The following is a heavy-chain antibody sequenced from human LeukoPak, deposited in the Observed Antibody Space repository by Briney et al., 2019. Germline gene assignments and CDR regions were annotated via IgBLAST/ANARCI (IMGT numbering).Heavy chain of an antibody. CDR1: GYTFTGYY. CDR3: ARVGAPNIVVVTASPLGY. CDR2: INPNSGGT. D-gene: IGHD2-21*02. J-gene: IGHJ4*02. V-gene: IGHV1-2*02. Sequence: ASVKVSCKASGYTFTGYYMHWVRQAPGQGLEWMGWINPNSGGTNYAQKLQGRVTMTTDTSTSTAYMELRSLRSDDTAVYYCARVGAPNIVVVTASPLGYWGQGTLVTVSS.